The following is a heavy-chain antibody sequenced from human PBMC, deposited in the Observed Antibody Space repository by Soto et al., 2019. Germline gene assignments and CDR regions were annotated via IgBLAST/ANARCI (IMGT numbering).Heavy chain of an antibody. Sequence: QVQLVQSGAEVRTPGASVKVSCKASGYTFTSYDINWVRQATRQGPEWMGWMNPDSGNTGYVQKFQGGVDMTRNTAISTAYMELSSLRSEDTAVYYCARSVGGSNVNFDYWGQGTLVTVSS. V-gene: IGHV1-8*01. J-gene: IGHJ4*02. D-gene: IGHD3-10*01. CDR1: GYTFTSYD. CDR3: ARSVGGSNVNFDY. CDR2: MNPDSGNT.